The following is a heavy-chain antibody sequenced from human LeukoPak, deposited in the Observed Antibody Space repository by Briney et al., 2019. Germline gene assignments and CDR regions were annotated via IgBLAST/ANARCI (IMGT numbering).Heavy chain of an antibody. V-gene: IGHV3-23*01. J-gene: IGHJ4*02. CDR2: ISGDGTNA. CDR1: GLTFSTSA. CDR3: AKEGGSYHFDY. Sequence: GGSLTLSCAASGLTFSTSAMTWVRQAPGKGLEWVSAISGDGTNAYYPDSVKGRFTISRDNSKNTVFLQMNSLRAEDTAIYYCAKEGGSYHFDYWGQGTLVTVSS. D-gene: IGHD1-26*01.